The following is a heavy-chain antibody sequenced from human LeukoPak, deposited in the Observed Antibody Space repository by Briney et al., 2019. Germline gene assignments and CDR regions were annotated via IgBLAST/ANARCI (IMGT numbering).Heavy chain of an antibody. Sequence: PGGSLRLSCAASGFTFSSYSMNWVRQAPGKGLEWVSSISNSSSYIYYADSVKGRFTISRDNAKNSLYLQMNSLRAEDTAVYYCARDPGGEYYDSSGYDYWGQGTLVTVSS. D-gene: IGHD3-22*01. CDR2: ISNSSSYI. CDR1: GFTFSSYS. J-gene: IGHJ4*02. V-gene: IGHV3-21*04. CDR3: ARDPGGEYYDSSGYDY.